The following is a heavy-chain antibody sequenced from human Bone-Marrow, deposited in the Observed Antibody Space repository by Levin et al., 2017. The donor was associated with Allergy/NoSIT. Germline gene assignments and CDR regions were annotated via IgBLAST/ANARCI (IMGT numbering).Heavy chain of an antibody. Sequence: GGSLRLSCAASGVTFSNAWMSWVRQTPGKGLEWVGRIKNKADGGTTDYAAPVKGRFTISRDDSKNTLYLQMNSLKTEDTAVYYCTTDKEIYCTSTSCYYYTMDVWGQGTTVTVSS. V-gene: IGHV3-15*01. CDR3: TTDKEIYCTSTSCYYYTMDV. D-gene: IGHD2-2*01. CDR1: GVTFSNAW. J-gene: IGHJ6*02. CDR2: IKNKADGGTT.